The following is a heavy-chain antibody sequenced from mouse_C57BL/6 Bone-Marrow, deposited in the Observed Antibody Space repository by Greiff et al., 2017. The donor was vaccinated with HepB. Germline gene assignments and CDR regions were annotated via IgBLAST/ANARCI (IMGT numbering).Heavy chain of an antibody. CDR3: ARRGDGSSYDYAMDY. V-gene: IGHV1-55*01. CDR1: GYTFTSYW. CDR2: IYPGSGST. Sequence: QVQLQQPGAELVKPGASVKMSCKASGYTFTSYWITWVKQRPGQGLGWIGDIYPGSGSTNYNEKFKSKATLTVDTSSSTAYMQLSSLTSEDSAVYYCARRGDGSSYDYAMDYWGQGTSVTVSS. D-gene: IGHD1-1*01. J-gene: IGHJ4*01.